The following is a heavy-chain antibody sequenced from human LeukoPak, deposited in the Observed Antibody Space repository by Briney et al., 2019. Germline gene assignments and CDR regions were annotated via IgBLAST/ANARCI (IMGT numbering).Heavy chain of an antibody. J-gene: IGHJ6*03. CDR3: ARSRGIAVAGTRGYYYMDV. Sequence: SVKVSCKASGGTFSSYAISWVRQAPGQGLEWMGRIIPIFGTANYAQKFQGRVTITTDESTSTAYMELSRLRSDDTAVYYCARSRGIAVAGTRGYYYMDVWGKGTTVTVSS. V-gene: IGHV1-69*05. D-gene: IGHD6-19*01. CDR1: GGTFSSYA. CDR2: IIPIFGTA.